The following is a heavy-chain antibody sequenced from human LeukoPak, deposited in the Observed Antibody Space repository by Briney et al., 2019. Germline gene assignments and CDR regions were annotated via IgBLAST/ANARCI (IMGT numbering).Heavy chain of an antibody. CDR3: ARERGGDCYPPYGMDV. J-gene: IGHJ6*02. D-gene: IGHD2-21*02. CDR2: ISYSGGNT. V-gene: IGHV3-23*01. Sequence: GGSLTLSCAASGFTFSYYAMTWVRQAPGKGLEWVSVISYSGGNTYYADSVTGRFTISRGNSKNTLYLQMNSLRAEDTAVYYCARERGGDCYPPYGMDVWGQGTTVTVSS. CDR1: GFTFSYYA.